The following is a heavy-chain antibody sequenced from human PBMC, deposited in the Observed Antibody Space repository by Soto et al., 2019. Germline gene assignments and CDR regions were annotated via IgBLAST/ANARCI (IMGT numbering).Heavy chain of an antibody. CDR2: IYHSGST. J-gene: IGHJ4*02. D-gene: IGHD6-6*01. V-gene: IGHV4-4*02. Sequence: SETLSLTCAISRGSISSPNWWSWVRQPPGKGLEWIGEIYHSGSTNYNPSLKSRVTISVDKSKNQFSLKLSSVTAADTAVYYCAKCITALGPIDYWGQGTLVTVSS. CDR3: AKCITALGPIDY. CDR1: RGSISSPNW.